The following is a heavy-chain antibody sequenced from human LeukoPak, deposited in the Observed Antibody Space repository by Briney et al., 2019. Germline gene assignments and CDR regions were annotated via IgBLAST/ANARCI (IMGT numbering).Heavy chain of an antibody. V-gene: IGHV4-4*07. J-gene: IGHJ4*02. CDR2: IYSTGST. CDR3: ARGVVVAGLRYYFDS. D-gene: IGHD6-19*01. Sequence: SETLSLTCTVSGGSISSYYWSWIRQPAGKGLEWIGRIYSTGSTKYSPSLESRLTMSLDASKDQFSLKLTSVTAADTAVYYCARGVVVAGLRYYFDSWGQGSLVSVSS. CDR1: GGSISSYY.